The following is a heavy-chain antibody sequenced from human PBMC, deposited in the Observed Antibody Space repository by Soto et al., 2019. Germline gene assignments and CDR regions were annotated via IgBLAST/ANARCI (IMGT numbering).Heavy chain of an antibody. D-gene: IGHD6-13*01. V-gene: IGHV4-59*01. CDR2: IYYSGGT. CDR3: ARDSAAGTGDYDH. CDR1: GGSISSYY. Sequence: QVQLQESGPGLVKPSETLSLTCSVSGGSISSYYWGWIRQPPGKGLEWIGHIYYSGGTSYNPSLKSRITISVDTSKTQFSLKLSSVTAADMAVYYCARDSAAGTGDYDHWGQGILVTVSS. J-gene: IGHJ4*02.